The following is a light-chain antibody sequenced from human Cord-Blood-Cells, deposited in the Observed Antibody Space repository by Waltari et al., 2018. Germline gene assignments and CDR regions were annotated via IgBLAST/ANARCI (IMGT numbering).Light chain of an antibody. CDR2: EGS. J-gene: IGLJ1*01. V-gene: IGLV2-23*01. CDR1: SSDVGRYNL. CDR3: CSYAGSSTYV. Sequence: QSALTQPASVSGSPGQSITISCTGTSSDVGRYNLVSWYQKHPVKAPKLMIYEGSKRPSGVSNRFSGSKSGNTAALTISGLQAEDEADYYCCSYAGSSTYVFGTGTKVTVL.